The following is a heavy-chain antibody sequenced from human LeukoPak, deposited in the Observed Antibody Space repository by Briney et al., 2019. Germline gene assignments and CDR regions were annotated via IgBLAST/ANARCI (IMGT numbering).Heavy chain of an antibody. V-gene: IGHV3-30*04. J-gene: IGHJ4*02. CDR1: RFTYKRCA. D-gene: IGHD6-13*01. CDR2: IWYWGWNK. CDR3: ARGGGYSRSWYHRNSQTFYFDY. Sequence: GGPQTLPCAASRFTYKRCAMHWPRDAPGKGLVGVAVIWYWGWNKLCAHSVKGRFTISRDNSETTLYLQRNSLRAEDTAVYYCARGGGYSRSWYHRNSQTFYFDYWGQGTLVTVSS.